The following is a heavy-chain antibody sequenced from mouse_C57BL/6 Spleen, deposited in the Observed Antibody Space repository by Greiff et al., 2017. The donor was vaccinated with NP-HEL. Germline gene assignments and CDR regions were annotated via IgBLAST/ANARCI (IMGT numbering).Heavy chain of an antibody. J-gene: IGHJ2*01. CDR1: GYTFTSYG. CDR2: IYPRSGDT. D-gene: IGHD2-2*01. V-gene: IGHV1-81*01. Sequence: VQLVESGAELARPGASVKLSCKASGYTFTSYGISWVKQRTGQGLEWIGEIYPRSGDTYYNEKFKGKATLTADKSSSTAYLTLLSQTSDDSAVYFCARDYGGYDGFDYWGKGTTLTVSS. CDR3: ARDYGGYDGFDY.